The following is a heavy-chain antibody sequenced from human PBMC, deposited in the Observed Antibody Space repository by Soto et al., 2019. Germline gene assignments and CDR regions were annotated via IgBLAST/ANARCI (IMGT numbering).Heavy chain of an antibody. J-gene: IGHJ3*01. D-gene: IGHD1-1*01. CDR2: ISGNGADT. CDR1: GFTFSSYA. V-gene: IGHV3-23*01. CDR3: ATWHEREHAYDV. Sequence: GGSLRLSCAASGFTFSSYAMSWVRQAPGKGLEWVSAISGNGADTSYADSVRGRFTISRDNSKDTLFLQMNSLRADDTGVYYCATWHEREHAYDVWGQGTTVTVSS.